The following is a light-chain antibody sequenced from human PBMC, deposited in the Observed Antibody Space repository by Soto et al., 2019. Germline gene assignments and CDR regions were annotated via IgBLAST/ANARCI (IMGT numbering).Light chain of an antibody. CDR1: TGAVTSTFY. CDR3: LLYYGGVRV. J-gene: IGLJ2*01. V-gene: IGLV7-43*01. Sequence: QAVVTQEPSLSVSPGGTVTLTCASSTGAVTSTFYPNWCQQKPGQAPRSLIYSTSNRHPWTPARFSGSLLGVRAALTLSSVQPEDEADYYCLLYYGGVRVFGGGTKVTVL. CDR2: STS.